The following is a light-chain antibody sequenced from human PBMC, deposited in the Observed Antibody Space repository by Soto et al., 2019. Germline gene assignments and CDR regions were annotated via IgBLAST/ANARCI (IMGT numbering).Light chain of an antibody. CDR1: SSDVGGYNF. CDR3: SSYRIRSPPDYV. V-gene: IGLV2-14*03. Sequence: QSVLTQPASVSGSPGQSITISCIGTSSDVGGYNFVSWYQQHPGEAPKLIIFDVSHRPSGISTRFSGSKSGNTASLTISGLQAEDEAYYYCSSYRIRSPPDYVFGTGTKVTVL. CDR2: DVS. J-gene: IGLJ1*01.